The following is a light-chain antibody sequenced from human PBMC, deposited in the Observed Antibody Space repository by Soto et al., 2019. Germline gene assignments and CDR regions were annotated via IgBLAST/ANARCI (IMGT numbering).Light chain of an antibody. V-gene: IGLV2-14*01. J-gene: IGLJ1*01. CDR1: SSDVGGYNY. Sequence: QSALTQPASVSGSPGQSITISCTGTSSDVGGYNYVPWYQQHPGKAPKLMIYDVSNRPSGVSNRFSGSKSGNTASLTISGLQAEDEADYYCSSYTSSSTLDVFGTGTKVTVL. CDR2: DVS. CDR3: SSYTSSSTLDV.